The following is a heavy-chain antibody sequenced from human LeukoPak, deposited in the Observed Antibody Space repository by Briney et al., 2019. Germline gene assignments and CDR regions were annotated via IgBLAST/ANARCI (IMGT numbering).Heavy chain of an antibody. J-gene: IGHJ6*02. CDR3: ARGVGCSSTSCYGYYYGMDV. D-gene: IGHD2-2*01. V-gene: IGHV1-69*13. CDR1: GGTFSSYA. Sequence: GASVKVSCKASGGTFSSYAISWVRQAPGQGLEWMGGIIPIFGTANYAQKFQGRVTITADESTSTAYMELSSLRSEDTAVYYCARGVGCSSTSCYGYYYGMDVWGQGTTVTVSS. CDR2: IIPIFGTA.